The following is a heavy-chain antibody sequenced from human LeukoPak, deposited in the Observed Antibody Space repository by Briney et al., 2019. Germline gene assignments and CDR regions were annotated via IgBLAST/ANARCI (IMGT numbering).Heavy chain of an antibody. V-gene: IGHV3-20*04. J-gene: IGHJ3*02. Sequence: GGSLRLSCAASGFTFDDYGMSWVRQAPGKGLEWVSGINWNGGSTGYADSVKGRFTISRDNAENSLYLQMNSLRAEDTALYYCARARTAMARPAFDIWGQGTMVTVSS. D-gene: IGHD5-18*01. CDR2: INWNGGST. CDR1: GFTFDDYG. CDR3: ARARTAMARPAFDI.